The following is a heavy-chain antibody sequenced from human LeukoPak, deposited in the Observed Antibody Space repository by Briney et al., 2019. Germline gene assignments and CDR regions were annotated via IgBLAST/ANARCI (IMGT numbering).Heavy chain of an antibody. D-gene: IGHD1-26*01. CDR1: GGTFSNFA. CDR2: IIPILGIA. Sequence: SVKVSCKPSGGTFSNFAYSWVRQAPGQGLEWMGRIIPILGIANYAQKFQGRVTITADKSTSTAYMELSSLRSEDTAVYYCARVSGSYSGMDVWGQGTTVTVSS. CDR3: ARVSGSYSGMDV. J-gene: IGHJ6*02. V-gene: IGHV1-69*04.